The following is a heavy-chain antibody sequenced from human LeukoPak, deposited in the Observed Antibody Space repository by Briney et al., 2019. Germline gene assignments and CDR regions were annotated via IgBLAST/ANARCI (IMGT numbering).Heavy chain of an antibody. V-gene: IGHV1-69*05. J-gene: IGHJ4*02. CDR2: IIPIFGTA. CDR3: ARTGRGYRFEYYFDY. Sequence: ASVKVSCKASGGTFSSYAISWVRQAPGQGLELTGGIIPIFGTANYAQKFQGRVTITTDESTSTAYMELSSLRSEDTAVYYCARTGRGYRFEYYFDYWGQGTLVTVSS. CDR1: GGTFSSYA. D-gene: IGHD5-18*01.